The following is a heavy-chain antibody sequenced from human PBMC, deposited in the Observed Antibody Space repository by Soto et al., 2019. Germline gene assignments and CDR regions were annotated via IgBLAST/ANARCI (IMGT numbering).Heavy chain of an antibody. CDR3: AKARYYDSTGYLYYFDY. D-gene: IGHD3-22*01. CDR2: ITGSGDYT. CDR1: GFTFSNYA. J-gene: IGHJ4*02. Sequence: EVQLLESGGGLVQPGGSLRLSCAASGFTFSNYAMSWVRQAPGKGLEWVSSITGSGDYTYYADSVKGRFTISRDNSKNTRYLQMNSLRAEDTAVYYCAKARYYDSTGYLYYFDYWGQGTLVTVSS. V-gene: IGHV3-23*01.